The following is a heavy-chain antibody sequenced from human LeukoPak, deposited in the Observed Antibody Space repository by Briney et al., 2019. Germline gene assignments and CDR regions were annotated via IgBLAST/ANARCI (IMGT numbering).Heavy chain of an antibody. D-gene: IGHD5-24*01. Sequence: GGSLRLSCVASGFPFSSYWMTWDRQAPGKGLEWVANIKQDGNKKSYVDSVKGRFTISRDNAKNSLYLQMNSLRAEDTAIYYCTRVGYIDEGIDYWGQGTLVTVSS. CDR2: IKQDGNKK. V-gene: IGHV3-7*04. J-gene: IGHJ4*02. CDR1: GFPFSSYW. CDR3: TRVGYIDEGIDY.